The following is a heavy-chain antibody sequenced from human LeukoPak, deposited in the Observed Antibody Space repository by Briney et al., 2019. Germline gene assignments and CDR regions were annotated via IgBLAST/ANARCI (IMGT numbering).Heavy chain of an antibody. CDR3: ARDRENSQISSSSWYFGPEYFQH. Sequence: GGSLRLSCAASEFIFSSYRMSWVRQAPGKGLEWVSSITSDSNHRYYTDSVKGRFTISRDNGENSLYLQMNSLRAEDTAVYYCARDRENSQISSSSWYFGPEYFQHWGQGTLVTVSS. J-gene: IGHJ1*01. CDR2: ITSDSNHR. D-gene: IGHD6-13*01. V-gene: IGHV3-21*01. CDR1: EFIFSSYR.